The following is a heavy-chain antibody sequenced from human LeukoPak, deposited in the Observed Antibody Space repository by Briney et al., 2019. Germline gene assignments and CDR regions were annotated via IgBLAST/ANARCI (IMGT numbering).Heavy chain of an antibody. CDR3: ARRTFDRTGYSSKDAFDI. J-gene: IGHJ3*02. V-gene: IGHV4-34*01. CDR1: GGSFSGYY. CDR2: INHSGST. D-gene: IGHD3-22*01. Sequence: SETLSLTCAVYGGSFSGYYWSWIRQPPGKGLEWIGEINHSGSTNYNPSLKSRVTISVDTSKNQFSLKLSSVTAADTAVYYCARRTFDRTGYSSKDAFDIWGQGTMVTASS.